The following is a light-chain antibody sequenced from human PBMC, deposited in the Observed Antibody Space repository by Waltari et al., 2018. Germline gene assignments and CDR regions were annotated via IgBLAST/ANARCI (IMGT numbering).Light chain of an antibody. CDR1: TSNIGGNS. Sequence: QSVLTQPPSVSGTPGQRVTISCSGSTSNIGGNSVNWYQQRPGTAPKLLIYTNDQRPSGVPDRFTGSKSGTSASLVISGLQSEDEANYFCTSWDDSLNGPVVFGGGTKLTVL. J-gene: IGLJ2*01. CDR2: TND. CDR3: TSWDDSLNGPVV. V-gene: IGLV1-44*01.